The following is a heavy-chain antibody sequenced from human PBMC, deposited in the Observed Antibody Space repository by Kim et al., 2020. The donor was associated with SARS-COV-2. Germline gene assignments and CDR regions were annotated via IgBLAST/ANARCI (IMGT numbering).Heavy chain of an antibody. CDR3: AKGPIAVVPGGKMWLDP. V-gene: IGHV3-30*18. Sequence: GGSLRLSCAASGLTFRNYGMHWVCQAPGKGLEWVADISYDGTIQYYGDSVEGRFTISRDNSKNTLYLQMNSLRVEDTAVYYCAKGPIAVVPGGKMWLDPWGQGTLVTVSS. CDR1: GLTFRNYG. D-gene: IGHD2-2*01. J-gene: IGHJ5*02. CDR2: ISYDGTIQ.